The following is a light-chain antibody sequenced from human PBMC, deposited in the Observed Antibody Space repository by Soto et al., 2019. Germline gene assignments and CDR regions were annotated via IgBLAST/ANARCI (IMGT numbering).Light chain of an antibody. J-gene: IGKJ4*01. V-gene: IGKV1-5*01. CDR1: QSINNL. Sequence: DVQMTQSPSTLSASVGDRVTITCRARQSINNLLAWYQQKPGKAPKFLIYDVSTLESGVSSRFSGSGSGTEFTRTISSLQPEDFATYYCQQDDSYPLTFGGGTRVEIK. CDR2: DVS. CDR3: QQDDSYPLT.